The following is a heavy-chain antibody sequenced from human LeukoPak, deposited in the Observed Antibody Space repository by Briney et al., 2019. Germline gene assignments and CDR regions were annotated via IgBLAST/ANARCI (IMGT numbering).Heavy chain of an antibody. CDR2: ISYDGSNK. J-gene: IGHJ4*02. D-gene: IGHD6-6*01. Sequence: PGGSLRLSCAASGFTFSSYGMHWVRQAPGKGLEWVAVISYDGSNKYYADSVKGRFTISRDNSKNTLYLQMNSLRAEDTAVYYCAKSIDYWGQGTLVTASS. CDR3: AKSIDY. CDR1: GFTFSSYG. V-gene: IGHV3-30*18.